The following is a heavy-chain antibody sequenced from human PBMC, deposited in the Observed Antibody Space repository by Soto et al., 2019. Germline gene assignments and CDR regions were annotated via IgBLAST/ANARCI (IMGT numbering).Heavy chain of an antibody. D-gene: IGHD3-10*01. Sequence: QVQLVQSGAEVRKPGASVKVSCKASGGTFNTYGASWVRQAPGQGPEWMGWSSIRNGHTNYAQKFQGRVTMTTDRSTSTAYMELRNLRPDDTAVYYCARTHLNSGDLRVADYYYGMDVWGQGTTVSVSS. V-gene: IGHV1-18*01. CDR2: SSIRNGHT. CDR3: ARTHLNSGDLRVADYYYGMDV. CDR1: GGTFNTYG. J-gene: IGHJ6*02.